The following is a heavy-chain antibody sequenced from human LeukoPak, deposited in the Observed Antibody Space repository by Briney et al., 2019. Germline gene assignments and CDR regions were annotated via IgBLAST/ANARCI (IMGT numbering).Heavy chain of an antibody. V-gene: IGHV4-39*01. J-gene: IGHJ4*02. CDR3: ARHRIAARPPFDY. Sequence: SETLSLTCTVSGDSISGYYWSWIRQPPGKGLEWIGSIYYSGSTYYNPSLKSRVTISVDTSKNQFSLKLSSVTAADTAVYYCARHRIAARPPFDYWGQGTLVTVSS. CDR2: IYYSGST. CDR1: GDSISGYY. D-gene: IGHD6-6*01.